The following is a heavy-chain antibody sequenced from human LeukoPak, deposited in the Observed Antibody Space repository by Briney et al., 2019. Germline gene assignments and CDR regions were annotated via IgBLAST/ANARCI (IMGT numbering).Heavy chain of an antibody. D-gene: IGHD1-7*01. CDR3: ARDGYNWNYGYYYYTDV. V-gene: IGHV3-48*04. Sequence: GGSLRLSCAASGFNFSIYSMNWVRQAPGKGLEWVSYITRSSTTIYYADSVKGRFTISRDSAKNSLYLQMNSLRAEDTAVYYCARDGYNWNYGYYYYTDVWGKGTTVTVSS. CDR1: GFNFSIYS. CDR2: ITRSSTTI. J-gene: IGHJ6*03.